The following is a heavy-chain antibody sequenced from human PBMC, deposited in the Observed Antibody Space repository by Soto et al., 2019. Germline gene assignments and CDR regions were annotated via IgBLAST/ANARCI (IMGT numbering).Heavy chain of an antibody. Sequence: SETLSLTCTVSGGSISSYYWSWIRQPPGKGLEWIGYIYYSGSTNYNPSLKSRVTISVDTSKNQFSLKLSSVTAADTAVYYCARDHYYGSGSYYNVNWFDPWGQGTLVTVSS. D-gene: IGHD3-10*01. CDR3: ARDHYYGSGSYYNVNWFDP. CDR1: GGSISSYY. V-gene: IGHV4-59*01. CDR2: IYYSGST. J-gene: IGHJ5*02.